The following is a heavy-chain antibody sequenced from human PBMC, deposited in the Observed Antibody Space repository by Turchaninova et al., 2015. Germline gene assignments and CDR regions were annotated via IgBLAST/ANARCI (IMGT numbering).Heavy chain of an antibody. J-gene: IGHJ1*01. CDR1: GFTFSDHY. V-gene: IGHV3-72*01. CDR2: TRNKAKNNTT. CDR3: ATSHGDYRSLQH. Sequence: EVQLVESGGGLVQPGGSLRLSCAASGFTFSDHYMDWVRQAPGKGLEWVGRTRNKAKNNTTEKAAYVKGRLNSSRDDSKNSQYLQMNSLETEDTAVYYCATSHGDYRSLQHWGQGTLVTVSS. D-gene: IGHD4-17*01.